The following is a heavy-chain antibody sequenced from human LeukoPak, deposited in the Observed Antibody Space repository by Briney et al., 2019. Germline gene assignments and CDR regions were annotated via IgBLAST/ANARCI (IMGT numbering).Heavy chain of an antibody. CDR3: ARERTGDDAFDI. CDR2: ISSRGGTI. V-gene: IGHV3-48*03. D-gene: IGHD7-27*01. CDR1: GFTFSGYE. J-gene: IGHJ3*02. Sequence: QAGGSLRLSCAASGFTFSGYEINWVRQAPGKGLEWVSYISSRGGTIYYADSVKGRFTISRDNTKNSLYLQMNSLRVEDTAVYYCARERTGDDAFDIWGQGTMVTVSS.